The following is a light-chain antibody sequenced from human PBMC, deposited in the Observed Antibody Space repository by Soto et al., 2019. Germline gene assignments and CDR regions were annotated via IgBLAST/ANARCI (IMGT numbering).Light chain of an antibody. V-gene: IGKV3-11*01. CDR3: QQRTNWLT. Sequence: EIVLTQYPATLSLSPGDRATLSCRASQSVKSYLAWYQQKPGQAPRLLIYGTSNRATGIPARFSGSGSGTDFTLTISSLEPEDFAVYFCQQRTNWLTFGGGTKVEFK. CDR2: GTS. J-gene: IGKJ4*01. CDR1: QSVKSY.